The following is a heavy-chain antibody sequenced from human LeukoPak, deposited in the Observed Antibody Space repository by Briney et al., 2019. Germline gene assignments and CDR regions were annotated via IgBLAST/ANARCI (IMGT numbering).Heavy chain of an antibody. CDR1: GFTFSSYG. J-gene: IGHJ4*02. CDR3: LGNDYT. Sequence: PGRSLRLSCAASGFTFSSYGMHWVRQAPGKGLEWVAVISYDGSNKYYADSVKGRFTISRDNSKNTLYLQMNSLRAEDTAVYYCLGNDYTGGQGTLVTVSS. CDR2: ISYDGSNK. V-gene: IGHV3-30*03. D-gene: IGHD4-11*01.